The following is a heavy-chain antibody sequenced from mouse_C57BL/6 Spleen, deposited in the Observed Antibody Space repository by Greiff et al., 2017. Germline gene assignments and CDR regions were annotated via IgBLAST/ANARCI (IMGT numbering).Heavy chain of an antibody. CDR1: GYSITSGYY. V-gene: IGHV3-6*01. CDR3: ARGGRSAAMDY. Sequence: EVKLQESGPGLVKPSQSLSLTCSVTGYSITSGYYWNWIRQFPGNKLEWMGYISYDGSNNYNPSLKNRISITRDTSKNQFFLKLNSVTTEDTATYYCARGGRSAAMDYWGQGTSVTVSS. CDR2: ISYDGSN. J-gene: IGHJ4*01.